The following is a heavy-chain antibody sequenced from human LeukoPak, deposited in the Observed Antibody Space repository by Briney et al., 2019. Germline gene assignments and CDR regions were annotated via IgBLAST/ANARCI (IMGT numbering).Heavy chain of an antibody. V-gene: IGHV3-23*01. J-gene: IGHJ6*02. D-gene: IGHD4-11*01. CDR3: VKDEPTTVTTLPYYYYYGMDV. Sequence: GASLRLSCAASGFTFSSYAMSWVRQAPGKGLEWVSAISGSGGSTYYADSVKGRFTISRDNSKNTLYLQMNSLRAEDTAVYYCVKDEPTTVTTLPYYYYYGMDVWGQGTTVTVSS. CDR1: GFTFSSYA. CDR2: ISGSGGST.